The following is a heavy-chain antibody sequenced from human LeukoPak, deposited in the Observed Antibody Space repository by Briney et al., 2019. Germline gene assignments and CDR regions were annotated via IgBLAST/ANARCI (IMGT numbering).Heavy chain of an antibody. V-gene: IGHV1-2*02. Sequence: ASVRVSCKASGYTFTDCYMHWVRQAPGQGLEWMGWINPNSGGTKFAQKFQGRVTMTRDTSINTAYMELSRLTYDDTAVYYCAGLPRYNWNEPLDYWGQGTLVTVSS. CDR2: INPNSGGT. D-gene: IGHD1-20*01. CDR1: GYTFTDCY. J-gene: IGHJ4*02. CDR3: AGLPRYNWNEPLDY.